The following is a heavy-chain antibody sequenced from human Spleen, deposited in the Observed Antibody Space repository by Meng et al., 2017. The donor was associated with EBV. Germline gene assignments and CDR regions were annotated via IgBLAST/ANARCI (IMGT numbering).Heavy chain of an antibody. V-gene: IGHV4-30-4*01. J-gene: IGHJ4*02. D-gene: IGHD5-18*01. CDR1: GGSISSGGYY. Sequence: ESGPGPVKPSQTLSLTCAVSGGSISSGGYYWSWIRQPPGKGLEWIGYIYYSGSTYYNPSLKSRVTISVDTSKNQFSLKLSSVTAADTAVYYCARTAMVRYFDYWGQGTLVTVSS. CDR2: IYYSGST. CDR3: ARTAMVRYFDY.